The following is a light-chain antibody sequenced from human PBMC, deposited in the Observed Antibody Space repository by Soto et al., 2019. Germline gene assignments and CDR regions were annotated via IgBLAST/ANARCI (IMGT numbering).Light chain of an antibody. CDR3: QQYNNWPPT. CDR2: GAS. V-gene: IGKV3D-15*01. CDR1: QSVSGN. J-gene: IGKJ1*01. Sequence: EIVMTQSPATLSVSPGERATLSCRASQSVSGNLAWYQQKPGQAPRLLIYGASTRSTGIPSRFSGSGSGTEFTLTISSLQSEDFAVYYCQQYNNWPPTFGQGTKVEIK.